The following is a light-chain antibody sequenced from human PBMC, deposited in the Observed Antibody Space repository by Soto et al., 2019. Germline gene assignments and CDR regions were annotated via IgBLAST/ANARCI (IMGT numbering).Light chain of an antibody. V-gene: IGKV3-11*01. CDR2: DAS. Sequence: EIVLPQSPCTLSFSPGERATLYCRASQSVSSYLAWYQQKPGQAPRLLIYDASNRATGIPARFSGSGSGTDFTLTISSLEPEDFAVYYCQQRKKWQVTVGQGTRLEI. CDR3: QQRKKWQVT. J-gene: IGKJ5*01. CDR1: QSVSSY.